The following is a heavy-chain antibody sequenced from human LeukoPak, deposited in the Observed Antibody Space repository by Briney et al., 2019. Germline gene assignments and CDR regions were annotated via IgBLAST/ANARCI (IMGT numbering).Heavy chain of an antibody. CDR3: ARDVTGATSDY. CDR1: GGSISSGSYY. J-gene: IGHJ4*02. CDR2: IYTSGST. V-gene: IGHV4-61*02. D-gene: IGHD1-7*01. Sequence: SETLSLTCTVSGGSISSGSYYWRWIRQPPGKGLECIGRIYTSGSTNYNPSLKSRVTISVDTSKNQFSLKLSSVTAADTAVYYCARDVTGATSDYWGQGTLVTVSS.